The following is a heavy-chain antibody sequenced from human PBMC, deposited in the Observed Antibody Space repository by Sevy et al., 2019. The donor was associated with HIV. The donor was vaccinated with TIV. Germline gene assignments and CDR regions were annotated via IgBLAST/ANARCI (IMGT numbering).Heavy chain of an antibody. J-gene: IGHJ6*02. Sequence: GGSLRLSCVASGFCFTNYWMTWVCQAPGKGLEWVANIKRDASEKYYVGSVKGRFTISRDNAKESLYLQMKSLRAEDTAVYYCARDCNSASCLWGLDVWGQGTTVTVSS. D-gene: IGHD2-2*01. CDR1: GFCFTNYW. CDR3: ARDCNSASCLWGLDV. CDR2: IKRDASEK. V-gene: IGHV3-7*03.